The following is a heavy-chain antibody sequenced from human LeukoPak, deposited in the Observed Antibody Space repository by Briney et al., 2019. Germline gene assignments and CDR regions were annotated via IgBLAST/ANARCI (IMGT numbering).Heavy chain of an antibody. Sequence: SETLSLTCTVSGASISSSTDYWGWIRQPPGKGLEWIANIYYSGSTYYNPSLNSRVTISVDTSKNQFSLKMSPVTAADTAVYYCASLGAYSSSWRYYYYYMDVWGKGTTVTVSS. J-gene: IGHJ6*03. CDR2: IYYSGST. D-gene: IGHD6-13*01. CDR1: GASISSSTDY. V-gene: IGHV4-39*07. CDR3: ASLGAYSSSWRYYYYYMDV.